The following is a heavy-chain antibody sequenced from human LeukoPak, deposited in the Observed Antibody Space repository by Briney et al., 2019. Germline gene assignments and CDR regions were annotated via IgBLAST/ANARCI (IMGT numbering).Heavy chain of an antibody. V-gene: IGHV3-23*01. CDR2: ISGSGGST. D-gene: IGHD6-19*01. Sequence: SGGSLRLSCAASGFTFSSYAMSWVRQAPGKGLEWVSAISGSGGSTYYADSVKGRFTISRDNSKNTLYLQMNSPRAEDTAVYYCAKRSDSGWHGDYWGQGTLVTVSS. J-gene: IGHJ4*02. CDR3: AKRSDSGWHGDY. CDR1: GFTFSSYA.